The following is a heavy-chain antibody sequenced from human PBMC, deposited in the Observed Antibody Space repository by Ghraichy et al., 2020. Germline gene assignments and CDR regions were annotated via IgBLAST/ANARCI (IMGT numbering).Heavy chain of an antibody. Sequence: GGSLRLSCAASGFTFSSYGMHWVRQAPGKGLEWVAVISYDGSNKYYADSVKGRFTISRDNSKNTLYLQINSLRAEDTAVYYCAKDLYQLGYLDYWGQGTLVTVSS. V-gene: IGHV3-30*18. CDR3: AKDLYQLGYLDY. CDR1: GFTFSSYG. J-gene: IGHJ4*02. CDR2: ISYDGSNK. D-gene: IGHD2-2*01.